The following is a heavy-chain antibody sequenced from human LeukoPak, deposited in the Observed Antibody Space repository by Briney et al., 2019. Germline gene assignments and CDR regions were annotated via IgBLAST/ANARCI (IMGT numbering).Heavy chain of an antibody. J-gene: IGHJ4*02. CDR1: GYSFTSYW. D-gene: IGHD5-24*01. CDR3: ARFRDDFPDX. Sequence: GESLKISCKGSGYSFTSYWIGWVRQMPGKGLEWMGIIFPGDSDSRYSPSFQGQVTISVDKSISTAYLQWNSLKASDTAIYYCARFRDDFPDXWGQGTLIIXSS. CDR2: IFPGDSDS. V-gene: IGHV5-51*01.